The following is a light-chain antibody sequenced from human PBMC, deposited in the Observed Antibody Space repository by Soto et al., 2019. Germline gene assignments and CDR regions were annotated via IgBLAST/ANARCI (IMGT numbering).Light chain of an antibody. V-gene: IGKV3-20*01. CDR1: QSVSNNF. CDR3: QQFGTSPYT. J-gene: IGKJ2*01. Sequence: IVLTQSPGTLSLSPGERATLSCRASQSVSNNFLAWYQYKPGQAPRLVIYGTSSRFTGIPDRFSGSGSGKDFTLTIRRLEPADSALYYCQQFGTSPYTFGQGTKLEIK. CDR2: GTS.